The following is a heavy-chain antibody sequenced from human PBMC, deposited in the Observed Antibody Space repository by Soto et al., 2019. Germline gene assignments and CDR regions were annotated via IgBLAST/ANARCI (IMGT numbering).Heavy chain of an antibody. CDR2: IYYSGST. CDR1: GGSISSYY. D-gene: IGHD1-26*01. J-gene: IGHJ6*02. Sequence: SETLSLTCTVSGGSISSYYWSWIRQPPGKGLEWIGYIYYSGSTNYNPSLKSRVTISVDTSKNQFSLKLSSVTAADTAVYYCARHQEGRNGMDVWGQGTTVTVSS. V-gene: IGHV4-59*08. CDR3: ARHQEGRNGMDV.